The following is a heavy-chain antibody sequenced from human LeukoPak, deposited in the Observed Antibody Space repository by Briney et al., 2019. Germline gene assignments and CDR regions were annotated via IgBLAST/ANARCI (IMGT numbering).Heavy chain of an antibody. CDR1: GFTFSSYS. Sequence: GGSLRLSCAASGFTFSSYSMNWVRQAPGKGLEWVSSISSSSSYIYYADSVKGRFTISRDNAKNSLYLQMNSLRAEDTAVYYCAREFRASSGWYPYYFDYWGQGTLVTVSS. J-gene: IGHJ4*02. V-gene: IGHV3-21*01. CDR3: AREFRASSGWYPYYFDY. D-gene: IGHD6-19*01. CDR2: ISSSSSYI.